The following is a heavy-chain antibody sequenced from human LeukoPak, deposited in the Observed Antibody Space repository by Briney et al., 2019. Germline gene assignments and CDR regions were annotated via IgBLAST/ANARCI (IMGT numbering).Heavy chain of an antibody. V-gene: IGHV3-7*01. Sequence: GGSLRLSCAASGFTFSSYWMTWVRQAPGKGLEWVAIINQDGGEKKYVDSVKGRFTVSRDNAENSLFLEMHSLRAEDTAFYYFVVTTGSKSFDYWGQGTLVTVSS. CDR1: GFTFSSYW. CDR3: VVTTGSKSFDY. CDR2: INQDGGEK. J-gene: IGHJ4*02. D-gene: IGHD1-1*01.